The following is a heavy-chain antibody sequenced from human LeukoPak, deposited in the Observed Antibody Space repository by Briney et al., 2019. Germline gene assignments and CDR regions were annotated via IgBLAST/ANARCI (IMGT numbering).Heavy chain of an antibody. D-gene: IGHD3-22*01. CDR1: GFIFSSYS. CDR2: VSSSSSTI. V-gene: IGHV3-48*01. Sequence: GGSLRLSCAASGFIFSSYSMNWVRQAPGKGLEWVSYVSSSSSTIYYADSVKGRFTISRDNAKNSLYLQMNSLRAEDTAVYYCARVLHKRNYDSSGFYVYWGQGTLVTVSS. CDR3: ARVLHKRNYDSSGFYVY. J-gene: IGHJ4*02.